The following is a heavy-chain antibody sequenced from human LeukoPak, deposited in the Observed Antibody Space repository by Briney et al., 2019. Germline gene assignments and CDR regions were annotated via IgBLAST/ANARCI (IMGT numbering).Heavy chain of an antibody. D-gene: IGHD2-2*01. CDR2: IIPIFGTA. CDR1: GGTFSSYA. J-gene: IGHJ6*04. CDR3: ARSAPICVVVPAATDRCYYYGMDV. V-gene: IGHV1-69*13. Sequence: SVKVSCKASGGTFSSYAISWVRQAPGQGLRWMGGIIPIFGTANYAQKFQGRVTITADESTSTAYMELSNLRSEDTAVYYCARSAPICVVVPAATDRCYYYGMDVWGKGTTVTVSS.